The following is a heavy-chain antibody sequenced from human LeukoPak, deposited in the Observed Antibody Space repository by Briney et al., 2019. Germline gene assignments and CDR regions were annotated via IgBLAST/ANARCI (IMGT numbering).Heavy chain of an antibody. D-gene: IGHD1-26*01. CDR1: GGSISTYY. V-gene: IGHV4-59*01. J-gene: IGHJ5*02. Sequence: SETLSLTCTVSGGSISTYYWNWIRQPPGRGLEWIGNIYYTGNTNYNPSLKSRVTILVDTSKNQFSLKLTSVTAADTAVYFCARWYSATYGSFDAWGQGTLVTVSS. CDR3: ARWYSATYGSFDA. CDR2: IYYTGNT.